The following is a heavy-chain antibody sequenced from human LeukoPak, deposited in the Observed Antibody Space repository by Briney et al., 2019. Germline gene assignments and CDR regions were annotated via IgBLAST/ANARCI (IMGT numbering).Heavy chain of an antibody. V-gene: IGHV3-53*01. J-gene: IGHJ4*02. CDR2: IYSGGST. Sequence: GGSLRLSCAASGFTVSSNYMSWVRQAPGKGLEWVSVIYSGGSTYYADSVKGRFTISRDNSKNTLSLQMNSLRAEDTAVYYCARDRAGYYLDYWGQGTLVTVSP. D-gene: IGHD2-15*01. CDR3: ARDRAGYYLDY. CDR1: GFTVSSNY.